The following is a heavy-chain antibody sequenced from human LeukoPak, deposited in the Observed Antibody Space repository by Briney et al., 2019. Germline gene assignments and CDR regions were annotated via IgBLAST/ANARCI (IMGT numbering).Heavy chain of an antibody. Sequence: ASVKVSCKASGYTFTSYGISWVRQAPGQGLEWMGWMNPNSGNTGYAQKFQGRVTITRNTSISTAYMELSSLRSEDTAVYYCARGLYGSGSWGGYWGQGTLVTVSS. D-gene: IGHD3-10*01. V-gene: IGHV1-8*03. CDR2: MNPNSGNT. CDR1: GYTFTSYG. J-gene: IGHJ4*02. CDR3: ARGLYGSGSWGGY.